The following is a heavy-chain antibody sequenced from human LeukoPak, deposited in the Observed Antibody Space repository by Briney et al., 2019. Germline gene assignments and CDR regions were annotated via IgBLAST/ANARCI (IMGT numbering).Heavy chain of an antibody. CDR1: GFTFSSYN. CDR2: ISSSSSYI. Sequence: GGSLRLSCAASGFTFSSYNMNWVRQAPGKGLEWVSSISSSSSYIYYADPVRGRFTISRDNAKNSLYLQINSLRAEDTAVYYCARDPAYCGGDCHSVYQDAFDIWGQGTRVTVSS. CDR3: ARDPAYCGGDCHSVYQDAFDI. J-gene: IGHJ3*02. V-gene: IGHV3-21*01. D-gene: IGHD2-21*02.